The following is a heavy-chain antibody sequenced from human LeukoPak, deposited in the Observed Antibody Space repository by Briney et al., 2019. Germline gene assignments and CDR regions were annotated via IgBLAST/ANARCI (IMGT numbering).Heavy chain of an antibody. CDR1: GFTFSSYW. Sequence: GGSLRLSCAASGFTFSSYWMTWVRQAPGKGLEWVANIKXDGSKKNYVDSVKGRFTISRDNAKNSLYLQMNSLRAEDTAVYYCATPLDYYDSSGYHQGGDWGQGTLVTVSS. CDR2: IKXDGSKK. CDR3: ATPLDYYDSSGYHQGGD. V-gene: IGHV3-7*03. J-gene: IGHJ4*02. D-gene: IGHD3-22*01.